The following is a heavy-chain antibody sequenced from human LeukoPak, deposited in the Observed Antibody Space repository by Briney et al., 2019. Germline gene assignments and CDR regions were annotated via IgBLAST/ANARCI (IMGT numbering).Heavy chain of an antibody. Sequence: GGTLRLSCAASGFTFIGYAIHWVRQAPGKGLEWVAVISFHGTDTFYADSVKGRFTISRDNTKNTLYLQMNSLRAGHTAVYYCASTPNGVAAIYFDYWGQGTLVTVSS. CDR2: ISFHGTDT. J-gene: IGHJ4*02. CDR1: GFTFIGYA. V-gene: IGHV3-30*04. D-gene: IGHD2-15*01. CDR3: ASTPNGVAAIYFDY.